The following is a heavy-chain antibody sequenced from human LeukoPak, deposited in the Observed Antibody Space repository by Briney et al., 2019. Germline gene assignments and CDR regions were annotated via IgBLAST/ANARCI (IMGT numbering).Heavy chain of an antibody. CDR2: IRYDGSNK. CDR3: AKVDGGVTMVRGVINDHAFDI. J-gene: IGHJ3*02. V-gene: IGHV3-30*02. D-gene: IGHD3-10*01. CDR1: GFTFSSYG. Sequence: GGSLRLSCAASGFTFSSYGMHWVRQAPGKGLEWVAFIRYDGSNKYYADSVKGRFTIPRDNSKNTLYLQMNSLRAEDTAVYYCAKVDGGVTMVRGVINDHAFDIWGQGTMVTVSS.